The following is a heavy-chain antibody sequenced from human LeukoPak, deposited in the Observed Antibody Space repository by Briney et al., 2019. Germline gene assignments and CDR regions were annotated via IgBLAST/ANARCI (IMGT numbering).Heavy chain of an antibody. CDR2: IYTGGTT. CDR3: ARDSSSYYFDY. CDR1: GFTVTSNH. V-gene: IGHV3-66*01. J-gene: IGHJ4*01. Sequence: GGSVRLSCAASGFTVTSNHMNWVRQAPGKGLEWVSIIYTGGTTHDADSLKDRFTISRDDSINTLYLQMNSLRAEDTAVYYCARDSSSYYFDYWGQGSLVSVSS. D-gene: IGHD6-6*01.